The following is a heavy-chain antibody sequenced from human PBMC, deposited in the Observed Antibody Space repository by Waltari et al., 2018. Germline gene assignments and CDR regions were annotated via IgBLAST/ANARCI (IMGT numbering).Heavy chain of an antibody. V-gene: IGHV4-59*08. CDR3: ASSWTGDYSTRAFDY. Sequence: QVQLQESGPGLVKPSETLSLTCTVSGGSISSYYWSWIRQPPGKGLEWIGYIYYSGSTNYNPSLKGRVTISVDTSKNQFSLKLSSVTAADTAVYYCASSWTGDYSTRAFDYWGQGTLVTVSS. CDR1: GGSISSYY. D-gene: IGHD4-4*01. J-gene: IGHJ4*02. CDR2: IYYSGST.